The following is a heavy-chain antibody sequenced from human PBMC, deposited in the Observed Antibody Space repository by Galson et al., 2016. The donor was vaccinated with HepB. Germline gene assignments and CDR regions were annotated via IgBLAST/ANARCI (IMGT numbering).Heavy chain of an antibody. CDR1: GFTITSYG. D-gene: IGHD1-1*01. CDR2: ISGSGVSI. Sequence: SLRLSCAASGFTITSYGMTWVRQAPGKGLEWVSAISGSGVSIYYADSVKGRFTISRDESKNTVYLRMNSLRDEDTAVYYCASSKLGNNFFYYYGMDVWGQGTTVTVSS. V-gene: IGHV3-23*01. CDR3: ASSKLGNNFFYYYGMDV. J-gene: IGHJ6*02.